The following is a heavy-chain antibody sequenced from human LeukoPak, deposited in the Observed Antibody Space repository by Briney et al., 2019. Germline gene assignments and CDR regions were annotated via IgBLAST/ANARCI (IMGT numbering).Heavy chain of an antibody. CDR3: AGLVGRYSSGLYYYYFDY. J-gene: IGHJ4*02. Sequence: SETLPLTCTVSGDSINSLDLWSWVRQPPGKGLEWIGEMYLSGTTHSNPPVKSRVTISIDKSKNQFFLNLSSVTAADTAVYYCAGLVGRYSSGLYYYYFDYWGQGTLVTVSS. CDR1: GDSINSLDL. V-gene: IGHV4-4*02. CDR2: MYLSGTT. D-gene: IGHD3-22*01.